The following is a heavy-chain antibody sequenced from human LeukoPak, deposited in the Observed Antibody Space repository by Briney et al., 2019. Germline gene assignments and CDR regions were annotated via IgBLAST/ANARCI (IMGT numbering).Heavy chain of an antibody. D-gene: IGHD1-14*01. CDR2: IYTSGST. V-gene: IGHV4-61*02. CDR1: GGSISSGSYY. CDR3: ARGYPERRYFDY. J-gene: IGHJ4*02. Sequence: SQTLSLTCTVSGGSISSGSYYWSWIRQPAGKGLEWIGRIYTSGSTNYNPSLKSRVTISVDTSKNQFSLKLSSVTAADTAVYYCARGYPERRYFDYWGQGTLVTVSS.